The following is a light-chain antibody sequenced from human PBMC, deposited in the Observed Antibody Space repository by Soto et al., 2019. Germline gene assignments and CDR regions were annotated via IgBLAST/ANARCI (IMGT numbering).Light chain of an antibody. CDR2: GAS. CDR1: QTVRSSF. CDR3: QHYGRSSWT. Sequence: DIELTQSPATLSLSPGERVTLSCRASQTVRSSFVAWYQQKPGQAPRLLIYGASPRATGIPDRFSGSGSGTDFTLTISSLDPEDLAVYYCQHYGRSSWTFGQGTKVEIK. V-gene: IGKV3-20*01. J-gene: IGKJ1*01.